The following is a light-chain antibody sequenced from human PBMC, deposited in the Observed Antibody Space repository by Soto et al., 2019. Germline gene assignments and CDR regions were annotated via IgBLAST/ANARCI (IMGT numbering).Light chain of an antibody. CDR2: DVS. CDR3: SSYTSSSTYV. J-gene: IGLJ1*01. Sequence: QSVLTQPASVSGSPGQSITISCTGTSSVVGGYNYVSWYQQHPGKAPKLMIYDVSDRPSGVSNRFSGSKSGNTASLTISGLQAEYVADYYSSSYTSSSTYVFGTGTNVTVL. V-gene: IGLV2-14*01. CDR1: SSVVGGYNY.